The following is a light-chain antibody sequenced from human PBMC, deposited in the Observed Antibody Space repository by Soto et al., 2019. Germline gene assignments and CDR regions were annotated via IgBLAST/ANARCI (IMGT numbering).Light chain of an antibody. Sequence: QSALTQPPSASGSPGQSVSISCTGTSSDVGGYNFVSWYQQHPGKAPKLMIYEVTKRPSGVPDHFSGSKSGNTASLTVSGLQAEDEADYYCTSYAGSNIPVVFGGGTKVTVL. V-gene: IGLV2-8*01. J-gene: IGLJ2*01. CDR2: EVT. CDR1: SSDVGGYNF. CDR3: TSYAGSNIPVV.